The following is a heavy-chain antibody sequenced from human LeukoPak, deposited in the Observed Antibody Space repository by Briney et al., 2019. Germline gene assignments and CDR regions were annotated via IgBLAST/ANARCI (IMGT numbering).Heavy chain of an antibody. CDR1: GYTFTVYY. CDR2: INPNSGGT. J-gene: IGHJ3*02. D-gene: IGHD3-16*01. Sequence: GSVKVSCKASGYTFTVYYMHWVRQAPGQGLEWMGWINPNSGGTNYAQKFQGRVTMTRDTSISTAYMELSRLRSDDTAVYYCARGEDSINAFDIWGQGTMVTVSS. CDR3: ARGEDSINAFDI. V-gene: IGHV1-2*02.